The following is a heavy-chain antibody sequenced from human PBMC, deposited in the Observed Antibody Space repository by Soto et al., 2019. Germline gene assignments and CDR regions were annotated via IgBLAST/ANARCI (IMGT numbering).Heavy chain of an antibody. V-gene: IGHV5-51*01. CDR1: GYSFTSYW. D-gene: IGHD3-3*01. CDR3: ARRAYDFWSGYYIDAFDI. CDR2: IYPGDSDT. Sequence: HGESLKISCKGSGYSFTSYWIGWVRQMPGKGLEWMGIIYPGDSDTRYSPSFQGQVTISADKSISTAYLQWSSLKASDTAMYYCARRAYDFWSGYYIDAFDIWGQGTMVTVSS. J-gene: IGHJ3*02.